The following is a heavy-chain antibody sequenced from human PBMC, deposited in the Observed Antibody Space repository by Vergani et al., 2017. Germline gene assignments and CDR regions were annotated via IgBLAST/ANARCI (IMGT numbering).Heavy chain of an antibody. CDR1: GYTFTSYY. Sequence: QVQLVQSGAEVKKPGASVKVSCKASGYTFTSYYMHWVRQAPGQGLEWMGIINPSGGSTSYAQKFQGRVTMTRDTSTSTVYMELSSLRSEDTAVYYCARVSGKVQWLERNYGMDVWGQGTTVTVSS. V-gene: IGHV1-46*01. CDR3: ARVSGKVQWLERNYGMDV. J-gene: IGHJ6*02. D-gene: IGHD6-19*01. CDR2: INPSGGST.